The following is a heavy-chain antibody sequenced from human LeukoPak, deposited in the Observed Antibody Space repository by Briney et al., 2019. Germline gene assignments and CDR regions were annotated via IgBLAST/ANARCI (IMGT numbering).Heavy chain of an antibody. D-gene: IGHD6-6*01. J-gene: IGHJ4*02. Sequence: PSETLSLTCAVYGGSFSGYYWSWIRQPPGKGLEWIGEINHSGSTNYNPSLKSRVTISVDTSKNQFSLKLSSVTAADTAVYYCARRVLAARPGGGSFDYWGQGTLVTVSS. CDR1: GGSFSGYY. CDR3: ARRVLAARPGGGSFDY. V-gene: IGHV4-34*01. CDR2: INHSGST.